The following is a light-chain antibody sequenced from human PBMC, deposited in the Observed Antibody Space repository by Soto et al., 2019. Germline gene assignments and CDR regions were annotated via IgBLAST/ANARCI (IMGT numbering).Light chain of an antibody. CDR2: GAS. CDR1: QSVSSN. J-gene: IGKJ5*01. V-gene: IGKV3D-15*01. Sequence: EIVLTQSPGTLSLSPGERATLSRRASQSVSSNYLAWYQQKPGQAPGLLIYGASTRATGIPARFSGSGSGTEFTLTISSLQSEDFAVYYCQQYNNWPPITFGQGTRLEI. CDR3: QQYNNWPPIT.